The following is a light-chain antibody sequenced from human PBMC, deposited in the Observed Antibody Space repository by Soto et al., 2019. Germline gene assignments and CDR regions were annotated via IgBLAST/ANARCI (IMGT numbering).Light chain of an antibody. CDR2: EVS. CDR1: SSDIGGYKY. J-gene: IGLJ3*02. Sequence: QSSLTQPASVSGPLGQSITISCTGTSSDIGGYKYVSWYQQHPGKAPKLIIFEVSNRPSGVSDRFSGSNSGNTASLTISWLQAEDEADYYCTSYSRDRVLVFGGGTKVTVL. V-gene: IGLV2-14*01. CDR3: TSYSRDRVLV.